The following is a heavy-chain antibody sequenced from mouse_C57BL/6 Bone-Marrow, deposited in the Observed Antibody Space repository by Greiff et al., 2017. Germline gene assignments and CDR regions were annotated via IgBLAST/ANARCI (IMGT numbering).Heavy chain of an antibody. Sequence: QVQLQQPGAELVRPGTSVKLSCKASGYTFTSYWMHWVKQRPGQGLEWIGVIDPSDSYTNYNQKFKGKATLTVDTSSSTAYMQLSSLTSEDSAVYYCARRLFYPGDYWGQGTSVTVSS. CDR3: ARRLFYPGDY. CDR2: IDPSDSYT. V-gene: IGHV1-59*01. D-gene: IGHD3-2*02. CDR1: GYTFTSYW. J-gene: IGHJ4*01.